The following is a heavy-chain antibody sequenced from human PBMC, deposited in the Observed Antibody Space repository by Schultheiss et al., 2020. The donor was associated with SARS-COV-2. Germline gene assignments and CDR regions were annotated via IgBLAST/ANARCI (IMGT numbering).Heavy chain of an antibody. CDR3: ARGHLYQDSGNYYTKPFDF. D-gene: IGHD3-10*01. J-gene: IGHJ4*02. Sequence: GGSLRLSCAASGFTFNTNAMHWVRQAPGMGLEWVAVIWDDGTNENYAVSVKGRFTISRDNSKNMLYLQMNSLRDDDTAVYYCARGHLYQDSGNYYTKPFDFWGQGTLVTVSS. CDR2: IWDDGTNE. V-gene: IGHV3-33*01. CDR1: GFTFNTNA.